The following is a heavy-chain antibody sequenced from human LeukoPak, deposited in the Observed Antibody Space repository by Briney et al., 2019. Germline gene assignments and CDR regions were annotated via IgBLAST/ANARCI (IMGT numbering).Heavy chain of an antibody. J-gene: IGHJ3*02. Sequence: PGGSLRLSCAASGFTFSSYWMSWVRQAPGKGLEGGAHIKEDRSKRDYVDSVKGRFTISRDNAKKLVYLQMNSLRAEDTAVYYCAKDGDGMNAVDVFDIWGQGTMVTVSS. CDR2: IKEDRSKR. D-gene: IGHD3-10*01. V-gene: IGHV3-7*03. CDR3: AKDGDGMNAVDVFDI. CDR1: GFTFSSYW.